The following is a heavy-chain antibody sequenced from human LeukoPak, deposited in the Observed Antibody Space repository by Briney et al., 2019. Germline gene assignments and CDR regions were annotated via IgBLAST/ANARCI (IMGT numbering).Heavy chain of an antibody. J-gene: IGHJ5*02. D-gene: IGHD6-13*01. V-gene: IGHV4-4*07. Sequence: PSETLSLTCTVSGGSISSYYWSWIRQPAGKGLEWIGRIYTSGSTNYNPSLKSRVTMSVDTSKNQFSLKLSSVTAADTAVYYCARSTDPYSSSWYDWFDPWGQGTLVTVSS. CDR1: GGSISSYY. CDR2: IYTSGST. CDR3: ARSTDPYSSSWYDWFDP.